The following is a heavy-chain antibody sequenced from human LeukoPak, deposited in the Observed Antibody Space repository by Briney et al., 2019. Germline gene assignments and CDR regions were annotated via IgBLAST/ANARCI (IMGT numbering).Heavy chain of an antibody. D-gene: IGHD3-22*01. CDR2: MNPNSGNT. CDR1: GYTFTSYY. Sequence: RWASVTVSCKASGYTFTSYYMHWVRQAPGQGLEWMGWMNPNSGNTGYAQKFQGRVTMTRNTSISTAYMELSSLRSEDTAVYYCAGGYDSSGRDVWGQGTTVTVSS. CDR3: AGGYDSSGRDV. V-gene: IGHV1-8*02. J-gene: IGHJ6*02.